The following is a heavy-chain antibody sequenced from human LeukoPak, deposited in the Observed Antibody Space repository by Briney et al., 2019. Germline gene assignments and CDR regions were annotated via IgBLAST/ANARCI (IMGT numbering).Heavy chain of an antibody. V-gene: IGHV4-59*03. CDR2: IYYNGNT. J-gene: IGHJ3*02. CDR3: AKGGWSLDI. CDR1: GGSISGSY. D-gene: IGHD6-19*01. Sequence: SETLSLTCTVSGGSISGSYWSWIRQSPGKGLEWIGYIYYNGNTDYNPSLRSRLTMSVDTSKNQFSLKLTSVTAADAALYYCAKGGWSLDIWGQGTMVTVSS.